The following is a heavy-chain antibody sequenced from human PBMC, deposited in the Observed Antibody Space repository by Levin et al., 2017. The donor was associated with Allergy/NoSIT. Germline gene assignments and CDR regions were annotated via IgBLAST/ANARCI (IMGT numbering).Heavy chain of an antibody. D-gene: IGHD2-21*01. J-gene: IGHJ6*02. V-gene: IGHV1-69*06. CDR1: GDTFSNYA. CDR3: ARQKAIPNYYYGMDV. Sequence: SVKVSCKASGDTFSNYAIGWVRQAPGQGLEWMGDIIPKFGTAQYAQKFQGRLTLTADRSANIAYMDLNSLRSEDTAVYYCARQKAIPNYYYGMDVWGQGTTVIVSS. CDR2: IIPKFGTA.